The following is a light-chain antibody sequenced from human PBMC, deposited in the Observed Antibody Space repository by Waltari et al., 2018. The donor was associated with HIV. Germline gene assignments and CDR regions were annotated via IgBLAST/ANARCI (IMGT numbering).Light chain of an antibody. Sequence: SYMLTQPPSVSVAPGETARITCEGDNIGSRSVQWYQQKAGQAPVLVIYYDIDRPSGIHERFSGSNSDNTATLTISSVEAGDEADYYCQVWDGDSNHVVFGGGTKLTVL. J-gene: IGLJ2*01. V-gene: IGLV3-21*04. CDR1: NIGSRS. CDR3: QVWDGDSNHVV. CDR2: YDI.